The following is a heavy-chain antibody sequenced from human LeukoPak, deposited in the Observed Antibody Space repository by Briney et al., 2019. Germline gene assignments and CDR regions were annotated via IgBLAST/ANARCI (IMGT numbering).Heavy chain of an antibody. Sequence: SETLSLTCAVYGGSFSGYYWSWIRQPPGKGLEWIGEINHSGGTNYNPSLKSRVTISVDTSKNQFSLKLSSVTAADTAVYYCAKGHVLLWFGELFPPGHYGMDVWGKGTTVTVSS. CDR1: GGSFSGYY. V-gene: IGHV4-34*01. CDR2: INHSGGT. J-gene: IGHJ6*04. D-gene: IGHD3-10*01. CDR3: AKGHVLLWFGELFPPGHYGMDV.